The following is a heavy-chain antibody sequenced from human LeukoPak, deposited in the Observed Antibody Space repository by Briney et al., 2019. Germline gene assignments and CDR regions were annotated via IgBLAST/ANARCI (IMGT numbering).Heavy chain of an antibody. V-gene: IGHV3-7*01. D-gene: IGHD6-13*01. J-gene: IGHJ4*01. CDR3: ARDGTAAGLYFDL. CDR1: GLTFSSYW. Sequence: GGSLRLSCAASGLTFSSYWMSWVRQAPGKGLEWVASIRQDGSEKTYVDSVKGRFTISRDNTKNSLSLQVNSLRVEDTAVYYCARDGTAAGLYFDLWGQGTLVTVSS. CDR2: IRQDGSEK.